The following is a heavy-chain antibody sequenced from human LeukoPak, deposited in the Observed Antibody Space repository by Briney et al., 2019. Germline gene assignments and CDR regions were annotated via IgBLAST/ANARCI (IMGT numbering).Heavy chain of an antibody. Sequence: GGSLRLSCEASGFTFSSYAMTWVRQAPGKGLEWVSVISGSGGPTYYADSVKGRFTISKDNSKNTLYLQMNSLRAEDTAVYYCAKAPLVVVTAKNYYFDYWGQGTLVTVSS. J-gene: IGHJ4*02. CDR1: GFTFSSYA. CDR3: AKAPLVVVTAKNYYFDY. CDR2: ISGSGGPT. D-gene: IGHD2-21*02. V-gene: IGHV3-23*01.